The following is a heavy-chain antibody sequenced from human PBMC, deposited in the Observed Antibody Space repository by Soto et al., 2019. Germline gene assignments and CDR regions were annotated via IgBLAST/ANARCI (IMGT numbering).Heavy chain of an antibody. CDR3: ARDPYQPVGY. Sequence: EVQLVESGRHLVQPGGSLRLSCAASGFTVSNNYMSWVRQAPGKGLEWVSVIYSDGSTYYADSVKGRFTISRDNSKNTLYLQMNSLRVEDTAVYYCARDPYQPVGYWGQGTLVTVSS. CDR1: GFTVSNNY. V-gene: IGHV3-66*01. D-gene: IGHD1-26*01. CDR2: IYSDGST. J-gene: IGHJ4*02.